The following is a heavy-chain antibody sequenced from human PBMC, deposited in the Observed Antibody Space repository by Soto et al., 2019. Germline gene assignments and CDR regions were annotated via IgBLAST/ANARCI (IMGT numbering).Heavy chain of an antibody. V-gene: IGHV1-69*04. J-gene: IGHJ5*02. Sequence: QVQLVQSGAEVKKPGSSVKVSCKASGGTFSSDAISWVRQAPGQGLEWMGRIIPLLDVANYAQKFQGRVTITADKSTSTAYMDLSSLISEDTAVYYCARGPLRTSDNWFDPWGQGTLVTVSS. CDR1: GGTFSSDA. CDR3: ARGPLRTSDNWFDP. CDR2: IIPLLDVA.